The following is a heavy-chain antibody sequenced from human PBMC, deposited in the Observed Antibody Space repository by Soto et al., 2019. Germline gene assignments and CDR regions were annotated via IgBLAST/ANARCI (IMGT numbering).Heavy chain of an antibody. J-gene: IGHJ4*02. CDR2: ISAHNGNT. V-gene: IGHV1-18*01. CDR1: GYAFTTYG. Sequence: QVHLVQSGAEVKKPGASVKVSCQASGYAFTTYGITWVRQAPGQGLEWMGWISAHNGNTNYAQKLQGGVTVTRDTSTSTAYMELRSLRSDDTAVYYCARGRYGDYWGQGALVTVSS. CDR3: ARGRYGDY. D-gene: IGHD1-1*01.